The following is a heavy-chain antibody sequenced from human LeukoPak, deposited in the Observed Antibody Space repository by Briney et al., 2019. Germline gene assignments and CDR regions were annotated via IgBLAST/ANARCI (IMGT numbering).Heavy chain of an antibody. CDR1: GYTFTGYY. Sequence: ASVKVSCKASGYTFTGYYMHWVRQAPGQGLEWMGWINPNSGGTDYAQKFQGRVTMTRDTSISTAYMELSRLRSDDTAVYYCARDYDSSGYLVNWGQGTLATVSS. CDR3: ARDYDSSGYLVN. V-gene: IGHV1-2*02. J-gene: IGHJ4*02. CDR2: INPNSGGT. D-gene: IGHD3-22*01.